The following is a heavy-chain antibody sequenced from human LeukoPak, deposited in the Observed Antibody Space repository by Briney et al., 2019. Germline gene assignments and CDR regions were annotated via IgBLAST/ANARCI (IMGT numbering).Heavy chain of an antibody. CDR3: ARDQSHSSSWSVY. CDR2: IKQDGSEK. Sequence: GGSLRFSCAASGFTFSSYWMSWVRQAPGKGLEWVANIKQDGSEKYYVDSVKGRFTISRDNAKNSLYLQMNSLRAEDTAVYYCARDQSHSSSWSVYRGQGTLVTVSS. D-gene: IGHD6-13*01. V-gene: IGHV3-7*01. J-gene: IGHJ4*02. CDR1: GFTFSSYW.